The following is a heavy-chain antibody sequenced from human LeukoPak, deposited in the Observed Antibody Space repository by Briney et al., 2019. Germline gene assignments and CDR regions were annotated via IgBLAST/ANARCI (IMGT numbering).Heavy chain of an antibody. Sequence: ASVKVSCTASGYTFTSYYMHWVRQAPGQGLEWMGIINPSGGSTSYAQKFQGRVTMTRDTSTSTVYMELSSLRSEDTAVYYCARGGSQHDGDYGDWWFDPWGQGTLVTVSS. D-gene: IGHD4-17*01. CDR2: INPSGGST. V-gene: IGHV1-46*01. CDR1: GYTFTSYY. J-gene: IGHJ5*02. CDR3: ARGGSQHDGDYGDWWFDP.